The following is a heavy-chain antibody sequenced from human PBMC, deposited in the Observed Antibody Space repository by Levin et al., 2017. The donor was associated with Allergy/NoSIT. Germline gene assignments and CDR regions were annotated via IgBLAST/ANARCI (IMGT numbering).Heavy chain of an antibody. CDR2: IIPMFRTA. CDR3: ARSVGLTIGAHSVQGFDY. J-gene: IGHJ4*02. Sequence: SVKVSCKTSGGSFSSHAISWVRQAPGQGLEWMGVIIPMFRTANYAQKFQGRVTITADESRNTAYLELSSLRSEDTAVYYCARSVGLTIGAHSVQGFDYWGQGTLVTVSS. D-gene: IGHD5/OR15-5a*01. CDR1: GGSFSSHA. V-gene: IGHV1-69*13.